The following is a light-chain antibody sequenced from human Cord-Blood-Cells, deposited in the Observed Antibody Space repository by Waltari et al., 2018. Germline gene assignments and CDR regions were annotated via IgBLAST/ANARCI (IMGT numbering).Light chain of an antibody. CDR1: QSISSY. J-gene: IGKJ2*01. V-gene: IGKV1-39*01. CDR3: QQCYSTPYT. CDR2: AAS. Sequence: LSASVGDRVTITCRASQSISSYLNWYQQKPGKAPKLLIYAASSLQSGVPSRFSGSGSGTDFTLTISSLQPEDFATYYCQQCYSTPYTFGQGTKLEIK.